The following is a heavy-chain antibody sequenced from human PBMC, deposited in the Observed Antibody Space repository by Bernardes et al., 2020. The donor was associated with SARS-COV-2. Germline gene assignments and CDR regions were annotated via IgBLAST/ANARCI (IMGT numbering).Heavy chain of an antibody. CDR3: ARAPITMVRGIELNY. CDR1: GFTFNTYA. CDR2: ISYNGGSA. V-gene: IGHV3-64*02. Sequence: GGSLRLSCVGSGFTFNTYAMYWVRQAPGKGLEYVSAISYNGGSAYYADSVKGRFTISRDNSQNTLFLQMRSLRVEDMAVYYCARAPITMVRGIELNYWGQGTLVTVSP. D-gene: IGHD3-10*01. J-gene: IGHJ4*02.